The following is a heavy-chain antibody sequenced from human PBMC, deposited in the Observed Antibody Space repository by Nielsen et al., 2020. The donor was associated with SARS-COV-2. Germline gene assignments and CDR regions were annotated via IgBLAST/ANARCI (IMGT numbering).Heavy chain of an antibody. CDR3: ARAPYFWSGYDTYYFDY. CDR1: GGSISSSLSY. J-gene: IGHJ4*02. V-gene: IGHV4-39*07. CDR2: IYHSGTT. Sequence: SETLSLTCTVPGGSISSSLSYWGWIRQPPGKGLEWIGYIYHSGTTYYNSSLKSRVTISMDTSKNQFSLKLSSVTAADAAMYYCARAPYFWSGYDTYYFDYWGQGTLVTVSS. D-gene: IGHD3-3*01.